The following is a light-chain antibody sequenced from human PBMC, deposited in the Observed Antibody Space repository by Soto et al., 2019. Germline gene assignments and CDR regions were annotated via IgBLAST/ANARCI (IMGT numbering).Light chain of an antibody. J-gene: IGKJ4*01. CDR2: GAS. CDR1: QSVSSN. Sequence: EIVMTQSPATLSVSPGERATLSCRASQSVSSNLAWYQQKPGQAPRLLIYGASTRATDIADRFSGSGSGTDFTLTINRVEPEDFAVYFCQPYNNWPLTFGGGTKVDIK. V-gene: IGKV3D-15*01. CDR3: QPYNNWPLT.